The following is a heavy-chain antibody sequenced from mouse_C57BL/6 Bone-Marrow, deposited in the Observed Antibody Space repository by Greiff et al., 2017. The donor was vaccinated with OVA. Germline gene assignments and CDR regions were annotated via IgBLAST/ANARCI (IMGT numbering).Heavy chain of an antibody. Sequence: EVQLVESGGGLVQPGGSLKLSCAASGFTFSDYYMYWVRQTPEQSLEWVACISNGGGSTYYPYTVKGRFTITRDNAKNTLYLQISRLKSEDTAMYYCARRDGAMDYWGQGTSVTVSS. D-gene: IGHD2-3*01. V-gene: IGHV5-12*01. J-gene: IGHJ4*01. CDR3: ARRDGAMDY. CDR2: ISNGGGST. CDR1: GFTFSDYY.